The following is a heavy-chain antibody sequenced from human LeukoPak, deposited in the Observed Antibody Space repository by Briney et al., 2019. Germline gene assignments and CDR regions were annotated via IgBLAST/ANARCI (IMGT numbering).Heavy chain of an antibody. CDR2: ISSSGGTI. D-gene: IGHD2-15*01. V-gene: IGHV3-48*03. CDR1: GFTFSSYE. Sequence: GGSLRLSCAASGFTFSSYERHWLRRARGKGLEWFSYISSSGGTIYYADSVKGRFTISRDNAKNSLYLQMNSLRAEDTAIYFCARDGRSCSGGSCSPHWGQGTLVTVSS. J-gene: IGHJ4*02. CDR3: ARDGRSCSGGSCSPH.